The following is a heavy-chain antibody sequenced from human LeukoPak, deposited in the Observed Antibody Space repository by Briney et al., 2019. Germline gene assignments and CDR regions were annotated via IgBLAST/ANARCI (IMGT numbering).Heavy chain of an antibody. Sequence: GASVKVSCKASGYTFTNDDITWVRQAPGQGLAWMGWISTHNGYTNYAQKLQGRVTMTTDTSTSTAYMELRSLRSDDTAVYYCARDRLTMVRGANFDYWGQGTLVTVSS. D-gene: IGHD3-10*01. V-gene: IGHV1-18*01. CDR2: ISTHNGYT. CDR3: ARDRLTMVRGANFDY. CDR1: GYTFTNDD. J-gene: IGHJ4*02.